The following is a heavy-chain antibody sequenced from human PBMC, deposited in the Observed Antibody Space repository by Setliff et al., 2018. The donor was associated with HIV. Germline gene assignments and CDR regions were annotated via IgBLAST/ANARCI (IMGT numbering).Heavy chain of an antibody. D-gene: IGHD3-9*01. CDR2: IYYSGST. CDR1: GCSISSGGYY. J-gene: IGHJ4*02. V-gene: IGHV4-31*03. Sequence: PSETLSLTCTVSGCSISSGGYYWSWIRQPAVKGLEWIGYIYYSGSTSYNPSLKSRVTLSLDMSANQFSLKLRSVTETDTAFYYCARGTQASLDPPYAHNYFDDWGQGTLVTVSS. CDR3: ARGTQASLDPPYAHNYFDD.